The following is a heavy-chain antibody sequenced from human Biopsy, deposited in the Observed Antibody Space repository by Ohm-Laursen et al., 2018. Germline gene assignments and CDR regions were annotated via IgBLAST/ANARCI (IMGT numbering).Heavy chain of an antibody. CDR3: ATKLTGYFHH. J-gene: IGHJ1*01. V-gene: IGHV1-69*06. Sequence: ASSVKVSCKAPGGTFSNYGVNWVRQAPGQGLEWLGGNIPILGTGNYAQKFQDRVTVAADTSTSTATMELRSLRSDDTVVYYCATKLTGYFHHWGQGTLVIVSS. D-gene: IGHD3-9*01. CDR2: NIPILGTG. CDR1: GGTFSNYG.